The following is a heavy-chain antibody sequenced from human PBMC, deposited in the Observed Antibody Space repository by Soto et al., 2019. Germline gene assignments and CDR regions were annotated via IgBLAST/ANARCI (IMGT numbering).Heavy chain of an antibody. CDR1: GVDFSNYG. J-gene: IGHJ4*02. D-gene: IGHD1-20*01. CDR3: VKDGGAVKYYYNIRGDS. V-gene: IGHV3-30*18. CDR2: ISSDGTKK. Sequence: QVRLVESGGHMIHPGRSLRLSCVVSGVDFSNYGIHWVRQAPGEGLEWVAVISSDGTKKSYIDSVKGRFNISRDNSRSTVFLQMNSLRREDTAMYYCVKDGGAVKYYYNIRGDSWGQGTQVTVSS.